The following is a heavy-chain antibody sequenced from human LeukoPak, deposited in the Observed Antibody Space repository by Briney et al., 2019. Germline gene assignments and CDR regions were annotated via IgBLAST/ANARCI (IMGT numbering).Heavy chain of an antibody. CDR2: FDPEDGET. CDR3: ATPFYDFWSGYQSDNWFDP. Sequence: VKVSCKVSGYTLTELSMHWVRQAPGKGLEWMGGFDPEDGETIYAQKFQGRVTMTEDTSTDTAYMELSSLRSEDTAVYYCATPFYDFWSGYQSDNWFDPWGQGTLVTVSS. D-gene: IGHD3-3*01. V-gene: IGHV1-24*01. J-gene: IGHJ5*02. CDR1: GYTLTELS.